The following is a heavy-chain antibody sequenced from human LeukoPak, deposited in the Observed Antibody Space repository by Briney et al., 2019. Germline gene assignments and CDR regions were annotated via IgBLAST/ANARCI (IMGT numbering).Heavy chain of an antibody. D-gene: IGHD1-26*01. Sequence: ASVKVSCKVSGYTLTELSMHWVRQAPGKGLEWMGGFDPEDGETIYAQKVQGRVTMTEDTSTDTAYMELSSLRSEATAVYSCAPLYSGSFSYFDYWGQGTLVTVSS. J-gene: IGHJ4*02. CDR2: FDPEDGET. CDR3: APLYSGSFSYFDY. CDR1: GYTLTELS. V-gene: IGHV1-24*01.